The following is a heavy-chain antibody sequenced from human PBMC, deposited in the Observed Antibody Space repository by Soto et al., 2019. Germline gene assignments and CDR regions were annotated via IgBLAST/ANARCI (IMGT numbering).Heavy chain of an antibody. CDR1: GGSISSGGYS. CDR3: ATKIAAPPYYFDY. D-gene: IGHD6-6*01. J-gene: IGHJ4*02. V-gene: IGHV4-30-2*01. CDR2: IYHSGST. Sequence: SETLSLTCAVSGGSISSGGYSWSWIRQPPGKGLEWIGYIYHSGSTYYNPSLKSRVTISVDRSKNQLSLKLSSVTAADTAVYYGATKIAAPPYYFDYWGQGTLVTVSS.